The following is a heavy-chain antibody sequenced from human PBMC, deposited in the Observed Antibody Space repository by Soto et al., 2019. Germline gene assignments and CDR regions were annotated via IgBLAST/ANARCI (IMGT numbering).Heavy chain of an antibody. V-gene: IGHV1-69*12. J-gene: IGHJ6*02. CDR2: IIPIFGTA. Sequence: QVQLVQSGAEVKKPRSSVKVSCKASGGTFSSYAISWVRQAPGQGLEWMGGIIPIFGTANYAQKFQGRVTITADESTSTAYMELSSLISEDTAVYYCARHPPAVYYYGMDVWGQGTTVTVSS. CDR3: ARHPPAVYYYGMDV. CDR1: GGTFSSYA.